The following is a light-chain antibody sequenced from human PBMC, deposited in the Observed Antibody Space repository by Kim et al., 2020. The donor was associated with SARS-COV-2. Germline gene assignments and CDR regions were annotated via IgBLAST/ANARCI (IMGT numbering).Light chain of an antibody. CDR2: QDT. J-gene: IGLJ3*02. Sequence: SVSPGQTVTITCSGDKLGDKYSSWYQQQPGQAPVLVIYQDTKRPSGIPERFVGSNSGNTATLNISGAQAMDEADYYCQAWDNTWVFGGGTQLTVL. V-gene: IGLV3-1*01. CDR1: KLGDKY. CDR3: QAWDNTWV.